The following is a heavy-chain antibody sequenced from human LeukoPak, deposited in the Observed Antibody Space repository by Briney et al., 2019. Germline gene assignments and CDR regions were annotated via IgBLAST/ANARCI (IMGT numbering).Heavy chain of an antibody. Sequence: EASVKVSCKASGYTFTSYGISWVRQAPGQGLEWMGWISAYNGNTNFAQNLQGRVTMTTDTSTSTAYMELRSLRSDDTAVYYCARDSKPGLVWLNYDFWSGTSFWGQGTLVTVSS. J-gene: IGHJ4*02. D-gene: IGHD3-3*01. CDR2: ISAYNGNT. CDR1: GYTFTSYG. V-gene: IGHV1-18*01. CDR3: ARDSKPGLVWLNYDFWSGTSF.